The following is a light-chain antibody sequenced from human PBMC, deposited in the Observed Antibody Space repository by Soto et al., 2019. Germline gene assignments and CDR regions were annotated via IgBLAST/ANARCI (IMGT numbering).Light chain of an antibody. CDR2: RAS. Sequence: EIVMTQSPDTLSVSPGETATLSCRASESVNGNLAWYQQKPGQAPRLLIHRASTRANGVTARFSGSGSGSEYTLTVKSLLSYYFAGYDGQQDNYWPSFGQGTKVDIK. V-gene: IGKV3-15*01. CDR1: ESVNGN. J-gene: IGKJ1*01. CDR3: QQDNYWPS.